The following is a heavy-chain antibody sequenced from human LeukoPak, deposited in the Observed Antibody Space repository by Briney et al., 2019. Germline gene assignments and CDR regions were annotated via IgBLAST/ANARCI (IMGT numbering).Heavy chain of an antibody. Sequence: PGGSLSLSCAASGFTFSGYSMNWVRQAPGRGLEWVSYIVTSGNTIYYADSVKGRFTISRDNAKNSLYLQMNSLRDEDTAVYYCARILGLTLDYCGQGALVTVSS. CDR1: GFTFSGYS. CDR2: IVTSGNTI. D-gene: IGHD1-14*01. CDR3: ARILGLTLDY. V-gene: IGHV3-48*02. J-gene: IGHJ4*02.